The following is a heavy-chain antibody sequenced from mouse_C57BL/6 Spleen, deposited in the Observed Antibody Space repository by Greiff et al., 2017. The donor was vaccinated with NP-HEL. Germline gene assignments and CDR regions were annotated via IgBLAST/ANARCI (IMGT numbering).Heavy chain of an antibody. V-gene: IGHV3-6*01. D-gene: IGHD1-1*01. CDR3: ASPLFITTVSSYWYFDV. CDR2: ISYDGSN. Sequence: EVKLVESGPGLVKPSQSLSLTCSVTGYSITSGYYWNWIRQFPGNKLEWMGYISYDGSNNYNPSLKNRISITRDTSKNQFFLKLNSVTTEDTATYYCASPLFITTVSSYWYFDVWGTGTTVTVSS. J-gene: IGHJ1*03. CDR1: GYSITSGYY.